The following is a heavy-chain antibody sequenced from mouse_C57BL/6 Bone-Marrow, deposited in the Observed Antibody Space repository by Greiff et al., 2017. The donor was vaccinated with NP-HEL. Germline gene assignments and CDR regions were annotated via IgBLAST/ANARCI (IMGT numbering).Heavy chain of an antibody. CDR3: ARDLGYYFDY. CDR2: INYDGSST. J-gene: IGHJ2*01. CDR1: GFTFSDYY. Sequence: EVKLVESEGGLVQPGSSMKLSCTASGFTFSDYYMAWVRQVPEKGLEWVANINYDGSSTYYLDSLKSRFIISRDNAKNILYLQMSSLKSEDTATYYCARDLGYYFDYWGQGTTLTGSS. V-gene: IGHV5-16*01.